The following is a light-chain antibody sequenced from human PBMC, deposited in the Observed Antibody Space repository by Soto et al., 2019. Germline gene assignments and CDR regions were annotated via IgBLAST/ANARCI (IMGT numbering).Light chain of an antibody. CDR1: QSISSN. V-gene: IGKV3-11*01. J-gene: IGKJ5*01. CDR2: RTS. Sequence: EIVMTQSPATLSVSPGERATLSCRASQSISSNLAWYQQKPGQAPRLLMFRTSSRATGFPARFSGSGSGTDFTLTITSLEPEDFAVYSCQQRSDWPITFGQGTRLEIK. CDR3: QQRSDWPIT.